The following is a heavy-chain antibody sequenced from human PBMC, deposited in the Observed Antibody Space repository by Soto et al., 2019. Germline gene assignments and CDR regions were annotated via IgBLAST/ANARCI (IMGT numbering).Heavy chain of an antibody. CDR3: AESSSWYHDAFDI. Sequence: GASVKVSCKASGGTFSSYTISWVRQAPGQGLEWMGRIIPILGIANYAQKFQGRVTITADKSTSTAYMELSSLRSEDTAVYYCAESSSWYHDAFDIWGQGTMVTVSS. V-gene: IGHV1-69*02. D-gene: IGHD6-13*01. J-gene: IGHJ3*02. CDR1: GGTFSSYT. CDR2: IIPILGIA.